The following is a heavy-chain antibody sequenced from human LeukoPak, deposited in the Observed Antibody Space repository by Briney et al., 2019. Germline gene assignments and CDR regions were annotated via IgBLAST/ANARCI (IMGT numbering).Heavy chain of an antibody. CDR3: ARGRGAWIQLWLRWWFDP. CDR1: GGSISSYY. D-gene: IGHD5-18*01. V-gene: IGHV4-39*07. J-gene: IGHJ5*02. CDR2: IYHSGST. Sequence: SETLSLTCTVSGGSISSYYWGWIRQPPGKGLEWIGSIYHSGSTYYNPSLKSRVTISVDTSKNQFSLKLSSVTAADTGVYYCARGRGAWIQLWLRWWFDPWGQGTLVTVSS.